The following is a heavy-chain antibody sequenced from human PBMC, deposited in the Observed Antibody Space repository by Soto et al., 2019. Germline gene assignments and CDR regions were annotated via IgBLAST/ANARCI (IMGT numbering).Heavy chain of an antibody. J-gene: IGHJ4*02. CDR1: GFTFTSSA. Sequence: QMQLVQSGPEVKKPGTSVKVSCKASGFTFTSSAMQWVRQARGQRLEWIGWIVVGSGNTNYAQKFQERVTITRDMSTSTADRERSSLRSEDTAVYDCAAPGPGLAGYSYGPVGYWGQGTLVTVSS. D-gene: IGHD5-18*01. V-gene: IGHV1-58*02. CDR3: AAPGPGLAGYSYGPVGY. CDR2: IVVGSGNT.